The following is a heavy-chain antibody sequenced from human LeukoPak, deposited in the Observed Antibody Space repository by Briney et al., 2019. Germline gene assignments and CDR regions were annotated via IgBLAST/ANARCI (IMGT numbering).Heavy chain of an antibody. V-gene: IGHV3-21*01. D-gene: IGHD1/OR15-1a*01. J-gene: IGHJ4*02. CDR2: ISSSSSYI. CDR1: GFTFSSYS. CDR3: ARARTGTDR. Sequence: PGGSLRLSCAASGFTFSSYSMNWVRQAPGKGLEWVSSISSSSSYIYYADLVKGRFTISRDNAKNSLYLQVNSLRAEDTAVYYCARARTGTDRWGQGTLVTVSS.